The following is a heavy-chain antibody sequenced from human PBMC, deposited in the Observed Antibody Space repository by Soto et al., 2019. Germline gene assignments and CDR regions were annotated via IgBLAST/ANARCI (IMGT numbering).Heavy chain of an antibody. D-gene: IGHD2-15*01. CDR1: GGTFSSYA. V-gene: IGHV1-69*01. J-gene: IGHJ5*02. CDR2: IIPIFGTA. Sequence: QVQLVQSGAEVKKPGSSVKVSCKASGGTFSSYAISWVRQAPGQGLEWMGGIIPIFGTANYAQKFQGRVTIPADESTRTAYMELSSLRSEDTAVYYCASVYCSGGSCYSDWFDPWGQGTLVTVSS. CDR3: ASVYCSGGSCYSDWFDP.